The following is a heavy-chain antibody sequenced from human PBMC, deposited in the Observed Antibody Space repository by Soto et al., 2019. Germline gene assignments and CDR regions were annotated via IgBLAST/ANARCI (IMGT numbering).Heavy chain of an antibody. CDR1: GYTFTSYG. CDR2: ISAYNGNT. J-gene: IGHJ4*02. V-gene: IGHV1-18*01. D-gene: IGHD3-22*01. Sequence: QVQLVQSGAEVKKPGASVKVSCKASGYTFTSYGISWVRQAPGQGLGWMGWISAYNGNTNYAQKLQGRVTMTTDTSTSTAYMELRSLRSDDTAVYYCARDITYYYDSSGYSLIDYWGQGTLVTVSS. CDR3: ARDITYYYDSSGYSLIDY.